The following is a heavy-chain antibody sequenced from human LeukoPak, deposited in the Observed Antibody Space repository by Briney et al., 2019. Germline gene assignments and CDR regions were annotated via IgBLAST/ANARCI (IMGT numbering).Heavy chain of an antibody. V-gene: IGHV3-11*01. CDR3: ARHGPKWELDY. Sequence: GGSLRLSCAASGFTFSDYYMSWIRQAPGKGLERVSYINTSGRTIYFADSVKGRFTIPRDNAKNSLYLQMNSLRAEDTAVYYCARHGPKWELDYWGQGTLVTVSS. J-gene: IGHJ4*02. CDR1: GFTFSDYY. D-gene: IGHD1-26*01. CDR2: INTSGRTI.